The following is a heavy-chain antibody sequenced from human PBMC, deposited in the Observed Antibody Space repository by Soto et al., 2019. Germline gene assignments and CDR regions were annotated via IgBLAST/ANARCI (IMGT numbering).Heavy chain of an antibody. J-gene: IGHJ6*02. CDR1: GFTFSSYA. D-gene: IGHD7-27*01. CDR3: AKGLTGAPYYGMDV. CDR2: ITGSGGRT. V-gene: IGHV3-23*01. Sequence: EVQLLESGGGLVQPGGSLRLSCAASGFTFSSYAMSWVRQAPGKGLEWVSAITGSGGRTYYADSVKGRFTISRDNSKNTLYLQMTSLRAEDTAVYYCAKGLTGAPYYGMDVWGQGTTVTVSS.